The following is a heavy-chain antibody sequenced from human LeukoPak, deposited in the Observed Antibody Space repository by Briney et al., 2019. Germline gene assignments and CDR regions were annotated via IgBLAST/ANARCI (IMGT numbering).Heavy chain of an antibody. CDR2: INHSGST. CDR3: ARGYYDLPYYFDY. J-gene: IGHJ4*02. V-gene: IGHV4-34*01. Sequence: SETLSLTCAVYRGSFSGYYWSWIRQPPGKGLEWIGEINHSGSTNYNPSLKSRVTISVDTSKNQFSLKLSSVTAADTAVYYCARGYYDLPYYFDYWGQGTLVTVSS. CDR1: RGSFSGYY. D-gene: IGHD1-26*01.